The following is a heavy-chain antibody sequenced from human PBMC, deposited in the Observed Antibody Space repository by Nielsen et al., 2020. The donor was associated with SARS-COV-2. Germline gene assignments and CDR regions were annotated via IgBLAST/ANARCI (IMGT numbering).Heavy chain of an antibody. CDR3: ARVQGSYGYYYYYGMDV. D-gene: IGHD5-18*01. V-gene: IGHV1-46*01. J-gene: IGHJ6*02. CDR1: GYTFTGYY. Sequence: ASVKVSCKASGYTFTGYYMHWVRQAPGQGLERMGIINPSGGSTSYAQKFQGRVTMTWDTSTSTVYMELSSLRSEDTAVYYCARVQGSYGYYYYYGMDVWGQGTTVTVSS. CDR2: INPSGGST.